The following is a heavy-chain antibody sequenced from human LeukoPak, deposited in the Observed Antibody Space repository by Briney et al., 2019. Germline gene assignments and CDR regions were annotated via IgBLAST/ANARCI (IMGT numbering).Heavy chain of an antibody. CDR1: GFPLSSYA. CDR3: ATYRQVLLPFES. V-gene: IGHV3-23*01. J-gene: IGHJ4*02. CDR2: ISDSGNT. D-gene: IGHD2-8*02. Sequence: GGSLRLSCAASGFPLSSYAVSWVRQAPGKGLEWVSAISDSGNTYHADSVKGRFTISRDNSKSTLSLQMNSLRAEDTAIYYCATYRQVLLPFESWGQGTLVTVSS.